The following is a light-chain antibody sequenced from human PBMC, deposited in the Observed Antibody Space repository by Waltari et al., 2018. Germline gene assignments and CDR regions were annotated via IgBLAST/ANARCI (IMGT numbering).Light chain of an antibody. Sequence: QSALTQPASVSGSPGQSITISCTGTSSDVGSYNLVSWYQQHPGKAPNLMIYEGSKRPSGVSNRFSGSKSGNTASLTIPGLQAEDEADYYCCSYAGSSTFVVFGGGTKLTVL. J-gene: IGLJ2*01. CDR1: SSDVGSYNL. CDR3: CSYAGSSTFVV. CDR2: EGS. V-gene: IGLV2-23*03.